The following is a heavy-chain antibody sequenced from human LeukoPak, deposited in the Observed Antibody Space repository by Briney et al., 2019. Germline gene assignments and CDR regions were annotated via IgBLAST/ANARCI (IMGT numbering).Heavy chain of an antibody. D-gene: IGHD2-2*01. CDR3: AKDLVPAATLYNWFDP. J-gene: IGHJ5*02. Sequence: GGSLRLSCAASGFTFSSYGMHWVRQAPGKGLEWVAFIRYDGSNKYYADSVKGRFTISRDNSKNTLYLHVNSLRPEDTAVYYCAKDLVPAATLYNWFDPWGQGTLVTVSS. CDR2: IRYDGSNK. V-gene: IGHV3-30*02. CDR1: GFTFSSYG.